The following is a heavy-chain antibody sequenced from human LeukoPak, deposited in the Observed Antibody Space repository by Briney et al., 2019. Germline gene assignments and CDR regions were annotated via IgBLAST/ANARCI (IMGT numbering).Heavy chain of an antibody. V-gene: IGHV3-53*01. J-gene: IGHJ4*02. CDR1: GFTVDSNY. CDR2: IYTGGNT. D-gene: IGHD3-22*01. Sequence: GGSLRLSCAASGFTVDSNYLSWVRQAPGKGLECVSTIYTGGNTYYAASVKGRFTISRDFSKNTVFLHMNSLRAEDTAMYYCARGDDSGYYDYFDYWGQGALVTVSS. CDR3: ARGDDSGYYDYFDY.